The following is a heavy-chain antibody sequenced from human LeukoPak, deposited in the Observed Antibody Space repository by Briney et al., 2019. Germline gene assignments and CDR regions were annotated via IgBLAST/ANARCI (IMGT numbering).Heavy chain of an antibody. D-gene: IGHD3-3*01. J-gene: IGHJ5*02. CDR3: ARDPGDYDFRSENWFDP. CDR2: ISSSSSTI. Sequence: PGGSLRLSCAASGFTFSSYSMNWVRQAPGKGLEWVSYISSSSSTIYYADSVKGRFTISRDNAKNSLYLQMNSLRDEDTAVYYCARDPGDYDFRSENWFDPWGQGTLVTVSS. CDR1: GFTFSSYS. V-gene: IGHV3-48*02.